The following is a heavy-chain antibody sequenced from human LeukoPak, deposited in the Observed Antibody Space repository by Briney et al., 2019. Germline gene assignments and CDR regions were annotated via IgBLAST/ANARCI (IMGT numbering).Heavy chain of an antibody. CDR2: IYYSGTT. CDR1: GVSISNDY. Sequence: SGTLCLTCTASGVSISNDYWSWIRQTPGKGLECIGYIYYSGTTNYNPSLKSRVTISVDTSKNQFSLKLSSVTAADTAVYYCARHGGYSSPYLHWGQGTLVTVSS. J-gene: IGHJ1*01. V-gene: IGHV4-59*08. CDR3: ARHGGYSSPYLH. D-gene: IGHD6-13*01.